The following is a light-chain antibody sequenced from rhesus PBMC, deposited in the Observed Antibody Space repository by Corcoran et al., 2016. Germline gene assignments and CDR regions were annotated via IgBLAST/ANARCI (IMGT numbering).Light chain of an antibody. Sequence: EIVMTQSPATLSLSPGETATISCRTSQSVSSKLAWYQQQPGQAPRLLIYGASSRATGIPDRFSGSGSGTDFTLTISSLEPEDVAVYYCQETSNLWTFGQGTKVEIK. CDR2: GAS. V-gene: IGKV3-31*02. CDR3: QETSNLWT. J-gene: IGKJ1*01. CDR1: QSVSSK.